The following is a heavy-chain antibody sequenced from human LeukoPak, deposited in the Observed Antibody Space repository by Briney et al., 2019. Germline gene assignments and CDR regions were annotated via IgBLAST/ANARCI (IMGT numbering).Heavy chain of an antibody. CDR1: GFTFSSYS. CDR2: ISSSSSYI. D-gene: IGHD4-17*01. J-gene: IGHJ5*02. CDR3: ARDSATVTSTSSWFDP. V-gene: IGHV3-21*01. Sequence: GGSLRLSCAASGFTFSSYSMTWVRQAPGKGLEWVSSISSSSSYIYYADSVKGRFTISRDNAKNSLYLQMNSLRAEDTAVYYCARDSATVTSTSSWFDPWGQGTLVTVSS.